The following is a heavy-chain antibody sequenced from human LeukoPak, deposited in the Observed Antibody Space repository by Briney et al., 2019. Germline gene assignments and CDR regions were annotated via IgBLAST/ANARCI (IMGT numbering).Heavy chain of an antibody. CDR1: GFTVSSNY. CDR3: AHYYYDSSGYWHY. D-gene: IGHD3-22*01. Sequence: GGSLRLSCAASGFTVSSNYMSWVRQAPGKGLEWVSVIYSGGSTYYADSVKGRFTISRDNSKNTLYLQMNSLRAEDTAVYYCAHYYYDSSGYWHYWGQGTLVTVSS. J-gene: IGHJ4*02. V-gene: IGHV3-66*01. CDR2: IYSGGST.